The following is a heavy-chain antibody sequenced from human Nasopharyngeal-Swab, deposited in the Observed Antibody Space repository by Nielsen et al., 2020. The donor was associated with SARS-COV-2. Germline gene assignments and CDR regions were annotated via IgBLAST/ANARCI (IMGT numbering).Heavy chain of an antibody. Sequence: SGPTLVKPTETLTLTCTVSGFSLNNRRMGVGWIRQPPGKALEWLALIYWDDDKRYSPSLKSRLTITKDTSKNQVVLTMTNMDPVDTATYYCAHRRIAAFSFVYWGQGTLVTVSS. CDR3: AHRRIAAFSFVY. V-gene: IGHV2-5*02. CDR1: GFSLNNRRMG. D-gene: IGHD6-25*01. J-gene: IGHJ4*02. CDR2: IYWDDDK.